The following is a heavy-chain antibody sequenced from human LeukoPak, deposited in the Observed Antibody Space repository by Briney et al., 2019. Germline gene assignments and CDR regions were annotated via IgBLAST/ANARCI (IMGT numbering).Heavy chain of an antibody. Sequence: GGSLRLSCSVSGFTISTYVMHWVGQALGKGLDYVSAISSNGDNTYYADSVKGRFTISRDNSKNTLYLQMSSLRPDDTAAYFCVRGTGYWGQGTLVTVSS. CDR2: ISSNGDNT. V-gene: IGHV3-64D*06. CDR3: VRGTGY. CDR1: GFTISTYV. J-gene: IGHJ4*02.